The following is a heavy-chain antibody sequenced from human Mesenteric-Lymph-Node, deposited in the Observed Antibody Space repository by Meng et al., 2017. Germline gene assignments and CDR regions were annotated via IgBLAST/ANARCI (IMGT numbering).Heavy chain of an antibody. J-gene: IGHJ4*02. CDR2: ISYDGSTQ. D-gene: IGHD6-19*01. CDR1: GFTFSNSD. Sequence: QVQLVESGGGVVLPGGSLRPSCAASGFTFSNSDMHWVRQSPGKGLEWVAVISYDGSTQYSTDFVKGRFTISRDNSENTLYLQMNSLRPEDTAVYYCAKNQKSSGWYDYFDYWGQGTLVTVSS. CDR3: AKNQKSSGWYDYFDY. V-gene: IGHV3-30*18.